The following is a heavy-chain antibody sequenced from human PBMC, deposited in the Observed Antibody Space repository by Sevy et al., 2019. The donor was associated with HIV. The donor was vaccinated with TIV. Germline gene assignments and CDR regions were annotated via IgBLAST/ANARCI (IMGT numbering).Heavy chain of an antibody. CDR2: ISASGYST. CDR3: AKDFYDVYYYDSYAAVAY. V-gene: IGHV3-23*01. CDR1: GIAFSTYA. D-gene: IGHD3-22*01. Sequence: GGSLRLSCAASGIAFSTYAMFWVRQAPGKGLEWVSSISASGYSTYYADSVKGRFTLSRDNSKNTPDLQLNSLRADDTAVYDCAKDFYDVYYYDSYAAVAYWGQGTLVTVSS. J-gene: IGHJ4*02.